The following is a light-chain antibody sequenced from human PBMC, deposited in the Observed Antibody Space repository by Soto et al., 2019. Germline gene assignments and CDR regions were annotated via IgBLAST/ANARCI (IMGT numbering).Light chain of an antibody. CDR3: QSYDSSLSGSVV. CDR2: GNS. J-gene: IGLJ2*01. V-gene: IGLV1-40*01. Sequence: QSVLTQPPSVSGAPGQWVTISCTGSSSNIGAGYSVHWYQQLPGTAPKLLIYGNSNRPSGVPDRFSGSKSGTSASLAITGLQAEYEADYYCQSYDSSLSGSVVFGGGTQRTVL. CDR1: SSNIGAGYS.